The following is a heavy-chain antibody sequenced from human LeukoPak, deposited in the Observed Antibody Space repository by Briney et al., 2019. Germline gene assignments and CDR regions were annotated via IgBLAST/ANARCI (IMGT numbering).Heavy chain of an antibody. J-gene: IGHJ4*02. D-gene: IGHD2-2*01. CDR1: GGTFSSYA. CDR2: IIPIFGTA. V-gene: IGHV1-69*13. Sequence: ASVKVSCKASGGTFSSYAISWVRQAPGQGLEWMGGIIPIFGTANYAQKFQGRVTITADESTSTAYMELSRLRSEDTAVYYCARDLRYCSSTSCYYYFDYWGQGTLVTVSS. CDR3: ARDLRYCSSTSCYYYFDY.